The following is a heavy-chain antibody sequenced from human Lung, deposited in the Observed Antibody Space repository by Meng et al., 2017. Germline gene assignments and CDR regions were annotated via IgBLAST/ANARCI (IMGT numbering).Heavy chain of an antibody. V-gene: IGHV3-73*02. CDR3: ARVLGSKHDY. Sequence: ESGGTLVQAGGTLKLSGVVSGVTISGADIHWVRQASGKGLEWVGRIGSTRKNYATAYAASMRGKFTISRDDSKNTAYLQMNSLRAEDTAVYYCARVLGSKHDYWGQGTLVTVSS. CDR1: GVTISGAD. CDR2: IGSTRKNYAT. D-gene: IGHD2-15*01. J-gene: IGHJ4*02.